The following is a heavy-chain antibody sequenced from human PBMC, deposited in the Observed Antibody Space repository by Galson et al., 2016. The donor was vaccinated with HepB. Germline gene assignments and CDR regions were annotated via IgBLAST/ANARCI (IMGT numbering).Heavy chain of an antibody. J-gene: IGHJ6*02. CDR1: GFTFSSYG. D-gene: IGHD4-17*01. V-gene: IGHV3-30*18. Sequence: SLRLSCAGYGFTFSSYGIHWVRQAPGKGLEWVAVISYDGSNKFYADSVKGRFTISRDNSKNTLYLQMNSLRAEDTAVYYCAKDMTTVTTRYYSYYGMDVWGQGTTVTVSS. CDR2: ISYDGSNK. CDR3: AKDMTTVTTRYYSYYGMDV.